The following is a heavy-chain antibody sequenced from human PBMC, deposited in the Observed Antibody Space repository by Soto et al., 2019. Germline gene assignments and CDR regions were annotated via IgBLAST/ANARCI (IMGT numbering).Heavy chain of an antibody. CDR3: TMVRMYYDSGAYSEPDY. D-gene: IGHD3-22*01. CDR1: GGTFSSYT. CDR2: IIPILGIA. Sequence: ASVKVSCKASGGTFSSYTISWVRQAPGQGLEWMGRIIPILGIANYAQKFQGRVTITADKSTSTAYMELSSLRSEDTAVYYCTMVRMYYDSGAYSEPDYWGRGTLVTVSS. V-gene: IGHV1-69*02. J-gene: IGHJ4*02.